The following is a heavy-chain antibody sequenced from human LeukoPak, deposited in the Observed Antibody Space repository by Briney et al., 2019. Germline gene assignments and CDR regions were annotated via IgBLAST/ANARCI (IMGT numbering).Heavy chain of an antibody. Sequence: SETLSLTCAVYGGSFSGYYWSWIRQPPGKGLEWIGEINHSGSTNYNPSLKSRVTISVDTSKNQFSLKLSSVTAADTAVYYCARRCSYGQSAMGYWGQGTLVTVSS. J-gene: IGHJ4*02. V-gene: IGHV4-34*01. CDR3: ARRCSYGQSAMGY. CDR1: GGSFSGYY. CDR2: INHSGST. D-gene: IGHD5-18*01.